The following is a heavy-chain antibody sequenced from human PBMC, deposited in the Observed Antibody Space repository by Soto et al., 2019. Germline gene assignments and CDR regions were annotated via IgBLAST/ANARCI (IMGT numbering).Heavy chain of an antibody. V-gene: IGHV3-15*01. CDR2: IKSEPYGGTT. D-gene: IGHD6-13*01. CDR3: TTRQQPHFEW. CDR1: GLTFSKGW. J-gene: IGHJ4*02. Sequence: GGSLRLSCVASGLTFSKGWMTWVRQAPGKGLEWVGRIKSEPYGGTTDYAAPVTGRFTISRDDSKNTLYLQMNSLKTEDTAVYYCTTRQQPHFEWWGLGTLVTVSS.